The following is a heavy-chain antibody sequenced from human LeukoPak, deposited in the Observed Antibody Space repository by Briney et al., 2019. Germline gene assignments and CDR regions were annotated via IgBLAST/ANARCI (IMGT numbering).Heavy chain of an antibody. Sequence: SQTLSLTCAISGDSVSGSPAVWNWIRQSPSRGLEWLGRAYYRSKWNIDYAESVKGRIAITPDTSKNQLSLQLDSVTPEDTAVYYCARGAVLGGTNFDYWGQGTLVAVSS. CDR1: GDSVSGSPAV. J-gene: IGHJ4*02. D-gene: IGHD3-10*01. CDR3: ARGAVLGGTNFDY. V-gene: IGHV6-1*01. CDR2: AYYRSKWNI.